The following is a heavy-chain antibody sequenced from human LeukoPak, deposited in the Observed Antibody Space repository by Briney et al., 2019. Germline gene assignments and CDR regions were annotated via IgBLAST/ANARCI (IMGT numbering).Heavy chain of an antibody. Sequence: ASVKVSCKASGGTFSSYAISWVRQAPGQGLEWMGGIIPIFGTANYAQKFQGRVTITADESTSTAYMELSSLRSEDTAVYYCARARDSSSWYSNAFDIWGQGTMVTVSS. CDR2: IIPIFGTA. J-gene: IGHJ3*02. CDR1: GGTFSSYA. CDR3: ARARDSSSWYSNAFDI. V-gene: IGHV1-69*13. D-gene: IGHD6-13*01.